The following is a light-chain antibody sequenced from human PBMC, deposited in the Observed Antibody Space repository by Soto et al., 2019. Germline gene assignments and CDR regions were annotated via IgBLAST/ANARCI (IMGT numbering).Light chain of an antibody. Sequence: DIVMTQSPDSLAVSLGERATINCKSSQSVLYSSNNKNYLAWYQQKPGQPPKLLIYWTSTRESGVPDRFGGSGSGTEFTLTISSLQAEDVEVYYCQQYYSTLPTFGGGTKVEIK. J-gene: IGKJ4*01. V-gene: IGKV4-1*01. CDR3: QQYYSTLPT. CDR1: QSVLYSSNNKNY. CDR2: WTS.